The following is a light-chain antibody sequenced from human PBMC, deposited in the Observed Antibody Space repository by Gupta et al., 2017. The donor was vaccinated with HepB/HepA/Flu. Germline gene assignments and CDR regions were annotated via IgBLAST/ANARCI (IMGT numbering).Light chain of an antibody. CDR3: QKYNSAPPAFT. J-gene: IGKJ3*01. V-gene: IGKV1-27*01. CDR1: QAINNY. CDR2: AAS. Sequence: DIQMTQSPSSLSASVGDRVTITCRASQAINNYLAWFQQKPGKVPRLLIFAASTLQSGVPSRFSGSGSGTAFILTISSLQPEDVATYYCQKYNSAPPAFTFGPGTKVDI.